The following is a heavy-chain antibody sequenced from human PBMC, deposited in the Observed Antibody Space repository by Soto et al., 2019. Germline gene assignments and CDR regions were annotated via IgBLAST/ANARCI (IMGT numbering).Heavy chain of an antibody. V-gene: IGHV4-34*01. Sequence: SETLSLTCAVYGGSFSGYYWSWIRQPPGKGLEWIGEVNHSGSTNYNPSLKSRVTISVDTSKNQFSLKLSSVTAADTAVYYCARGRRRQLVLGNWFDPWGQGTLVTVSS. J-gene: IGHJ5*02. D-gene: IGHD6-6*01. CDR2: VNHSGST. CDR1: GGSFSGYY. CDR3: ARGRRRQLVLGNWFDP.